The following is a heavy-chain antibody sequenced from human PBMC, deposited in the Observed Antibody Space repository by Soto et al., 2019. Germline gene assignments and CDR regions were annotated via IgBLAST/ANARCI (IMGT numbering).Heavy chain of an antibody. CDR3: ARDASILEWSMDYYGMDV. V-gene: IGHV1-69*01. J-gene: IGHJ6*02. CDR2: IIPIFGTA. Sequence: QVQLVQSGAEVKKPGSSVKVSCKASGGTFSSYAISWVRQAPGQGLEWMGGIIPIFGTANYAQKFQGRVTITADESTSTAYMELSSLRSEDTAVYYCARDASILEWSMDYYGMDVWGQGTTVTVSS. CDR1: GGTFSSYA. D-gene: IGHD3-3*01.